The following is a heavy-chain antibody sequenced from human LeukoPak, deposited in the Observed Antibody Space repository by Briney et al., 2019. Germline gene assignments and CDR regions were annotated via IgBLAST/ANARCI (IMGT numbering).Heavy chain of an antibody. CDR3: ARASGVQLWYDF. CDR2: INNSGSN. Sequence: SETLSLTCAVYGGFFSGYYRSWIRQPPGKGLEWIGEINNSGSNNYNPSLKSRVTISVDTSKNQFSLKLSSVTAADTAVYFCARASGVQLWYDFWGQGTLVTVSS. V-gene: IGHV4-34*01. J-gene: IGHJ4*02. D-gene: IGHD5-18*01. CDR1: GGFFSGYY.